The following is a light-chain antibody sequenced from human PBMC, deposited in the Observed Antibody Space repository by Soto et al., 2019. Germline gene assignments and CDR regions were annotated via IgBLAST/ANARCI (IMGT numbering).Light chain of an antibody. CDR2: AAS. CDR1: QGISNY. J-gene: IGKJ5*01. V-gene: IGKV1-9*01. Sequence: DIQMTQSPSSLSSSLGDRVTITCRASQGISNYLAWYQQKPGKVPKLLIYAASTLQTGVPSRFSGSGSGTEFTLTISSLKHEDFATYYGQQRHSYTITFGQGTRLEIK. CDR3: QQRHSYTIT.